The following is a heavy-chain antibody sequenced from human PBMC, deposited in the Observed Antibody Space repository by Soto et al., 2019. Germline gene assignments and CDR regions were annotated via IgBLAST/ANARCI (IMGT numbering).Heavy chain of an antibody. CDR2: IHYSGRT. Sequence: PSETLSLTCTVSGGSINSNFWNWIRLPPGKGLEWIGYIHYSGRTTLNPSLKSRVSISVDTSKNQFSLKLSSVTTADTAVYYCTKLRWADYGDIFDPSGQGTLDTVSS. J-gene: IGHJ5*01. D-gene: IGHD4-17*01. CDR1: GGSINSNF. CDR3: TKLRWADYGDIFDP. V-gene: IGHV4-59*01.